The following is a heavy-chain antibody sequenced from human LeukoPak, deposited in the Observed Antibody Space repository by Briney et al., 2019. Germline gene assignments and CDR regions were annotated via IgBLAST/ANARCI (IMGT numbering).Heavy chain of an antibody. CDR2: IRYDGSNK. D-gene: IGHD3-22*01. V-gene: IGHV3-30*02. CDR3: AKDGDYYDSSGYPGGDY. J-gene: IGHJ4*02. CDR1: GFTFSNYA. Sequence: GGSLRLSCAASGFTFSNYAMDWVRQAPGKGLEWVAFIRYDGSNKYYADSVKGRFTISRDNSKNTLYLQMNGLRAEDTAVYYCAKDGDYYDSSGYPGGDYWGQGTLVTVSS.